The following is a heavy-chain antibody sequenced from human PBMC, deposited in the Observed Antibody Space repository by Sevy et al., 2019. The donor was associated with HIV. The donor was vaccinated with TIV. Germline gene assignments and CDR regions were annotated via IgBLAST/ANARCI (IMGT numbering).Heavy chain of an antibody. D-gene: IGHD1-26*01. Sequence: GGSLRLSCAASGFIFTNYGMHWVRQAPGKGLEWVAVISHDGSLKYYADSVRGRVTISRDSSKNTVYLQMNSLRFEDTAVYYCAKGSGASHSAFDFWGQGTMVTVSS. V-gene: IGHV3-30*18. CDR3: AKGSGASHSAFDF. CDR1: GFIFTNYG. J-gene: IGHJ3*01. CDR2: ISHDGSLK.